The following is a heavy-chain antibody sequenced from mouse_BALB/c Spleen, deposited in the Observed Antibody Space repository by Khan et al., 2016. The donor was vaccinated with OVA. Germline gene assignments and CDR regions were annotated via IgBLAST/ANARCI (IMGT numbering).Heavy chain of an antibody. Sequence: QVQLKQSGPDLVAPSRSLSITCTVSGFSLTSYAIHWVRQPPGKGLEWLVVIWSDGRTTYNSALKSRLSLSKDNSKSQVFLKIDSLQTDDTAMYYCARHQFPLSMDSWGQGTSVTVSS. CDR2: IWSDGRT. J-gene: IGHJ4*01. CDR1: GFSLTSYA. CDR3: ARHQFPLSMDS. V-gene: IGHV2-6-2*01.